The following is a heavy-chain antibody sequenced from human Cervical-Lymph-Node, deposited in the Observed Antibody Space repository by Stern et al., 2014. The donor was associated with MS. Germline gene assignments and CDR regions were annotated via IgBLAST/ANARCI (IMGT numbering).Heavy chain of an antibody. CDR1: GGTFSSYS. J-gene: IGHJ4*02. CDR3: ARGRGGNYRYYFDY. V-gene: IGHV3-21*01. D-gene: IGHD4-23*01. Sequence: EDQLVESGGGLVKPGGSLRLSWAASGGTFSSYSMNWVRQAPGKGLEWVASISSGGRYIYSADSLKGRSTISRDNAKNSLYLQMNSLRAEDTAVYYCARGRGGNYRYYFDYWGQGTLVTVSS. CDR2: ISSGGRYI.